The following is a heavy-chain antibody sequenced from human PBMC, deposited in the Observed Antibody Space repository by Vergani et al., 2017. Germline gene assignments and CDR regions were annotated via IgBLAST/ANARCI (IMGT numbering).Heavy chain of an antibody. CDR2: ISSSSSYI. CDR1: GFTFSSYA. J-gene: IGHJ3*02. V-gene: IGHV3-21*01. Sequence: EVQLLESGGGLVQPGGSLRLSCAASGFTFSSYAMSWVRQAPGKGLEWVSSISSSSSYIYYADSVKGRFTISRDNAKNSLYLQMNSLRAEDTAVYYCARDWEYTRAFDIWGQGTMVTVSS. CDR3: ARDWEYTRAFDI. D-gene: IGHD6-6*01.